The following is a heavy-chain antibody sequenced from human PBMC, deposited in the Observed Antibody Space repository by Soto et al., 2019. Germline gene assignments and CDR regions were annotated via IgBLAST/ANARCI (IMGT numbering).Heavy chain of an antibody. V-gene: IGHV4-39*01. CDR2: LYYSGRT. CDR3: ARPGAI. Sequence: QLQLQESGPGLVKPSETLSLTCTVSGGSISSTNYFWGWIRQPPGKGLEWIGSLYYSGRTYFNPSLKSRVTISGDTSKNQFSLKLSSVTAADTAVYYCARPGAIWGQGTLVTVSS. J-gene: IGHJ4*02. CDR1: GGSISSTNYF. D-gene: IGHD3-9*01.